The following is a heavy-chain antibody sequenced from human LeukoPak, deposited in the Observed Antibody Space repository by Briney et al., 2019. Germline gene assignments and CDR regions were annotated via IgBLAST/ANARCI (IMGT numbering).Heavy chain of an antibody. CDR1: GFNFGDSS. V-gene: IGHV3-49*04. CDR2: IRSETYGGTT. Sequence: GGSLRLSCTASGFNFGDSSINWVRQAPGKGLEWVGFIRSETYGGTTDYAASVQGRFTISRDDSKSIAYLQMSSLKTEDTAIYYCARTGYYYVLDYWGQGSLVTVSS. CDR3: ARTGYYYVLDY. D-gene: IGHD3-22*01. J-gene: IGHJ4*02.